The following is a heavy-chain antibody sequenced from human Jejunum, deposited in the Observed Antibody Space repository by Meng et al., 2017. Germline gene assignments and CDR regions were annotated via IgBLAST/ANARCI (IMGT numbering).Heavy chain of an antibody. Sequence: QVKLQQWGAGLLKPSETLSLTCAVYGGSISDYYWTWIRQPPGKGLEWIGEINDSGSTNYNPSLKSRVTISGDTSKSQFYLRVSSVTAADTAVYYCARGNEYSNYGADFWGQGTLVTVSS. CDR3: ARGNEYSNYGADF. CDR1: GGSISDYY. J-gene: IGHJ4*02. D-gene: IGHD4-11*01. V-gene: IGHV4-34*01. CDR2: INDSGST.